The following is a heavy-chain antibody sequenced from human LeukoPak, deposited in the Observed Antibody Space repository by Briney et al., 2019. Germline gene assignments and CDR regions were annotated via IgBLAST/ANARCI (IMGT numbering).Heavy chain of an antibody. J-gene: IGHJ3*02. CDR2: IYTSGST. CDR1: GGSISSGSYY. D-gene: IGHD3-3*01. Sequence: SETLSLTCTVSGGSISSGSYYWSWIRQPTGKGLEWIGRIYTSGSTNYNPSLKSRVTISVDTSKNQCSPKLSSVTATEKAVYYCARDRYYDFWSGYYDTAFDIWGQGTMVIVSS. V-gene: IGHV4-61*02. CDR3: ARDRYYDFWSGYYDTAFDI.